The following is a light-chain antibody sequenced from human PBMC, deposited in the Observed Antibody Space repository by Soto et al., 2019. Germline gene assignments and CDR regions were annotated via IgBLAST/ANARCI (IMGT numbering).Light chain of an antibody. V-gene: IGLV3-21*04. J-gene: IGLJ2*01. CDR2: YDS. CDR1: NIGSKS. CDR3: QVWHSSSDHLVV. Sequence: SYELTQPPSVSVAPGKTARITCGGTNIGSKSVHWYQQKPGQAPVLVIYYDSDRPSGIPERFSGSNSGNTATLTINTVEAGDEADYYCQVWHSSSDHLVVFGGGTKLTVL.